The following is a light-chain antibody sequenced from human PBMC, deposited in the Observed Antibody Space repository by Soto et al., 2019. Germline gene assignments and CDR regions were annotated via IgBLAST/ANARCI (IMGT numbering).Light chain of an antibody. Sequence: ESVMTQSPATLSLSPGERATLSCRASQSVSSNYLAWHQQKPGQAPRLLIYGASSRATDIPDRFSGSGSGTDFTLTISRLEPEDFAVYYCQQYGSSPRTFGQGTKVDIK. V-gene: IGKV3-20*01. CDR2: GAS. CDR3: QQYGSSPRT. CDR1: QSVSSNY. J-gene: IGKJ1*01.